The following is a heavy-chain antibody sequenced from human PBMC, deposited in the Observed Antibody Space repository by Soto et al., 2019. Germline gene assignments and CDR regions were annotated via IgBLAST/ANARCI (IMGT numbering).Heavy chain of an antibody. Sequence: QVQLVQSGAEVRTPGASVKISCKASGYTFRSHGVQWVRQAPGQRLEGVGWSNGGNGFTKYSQEFQARVTITRDTAAGTIYMELPSLTSDDTAVDDCARLSYSDAFDVWGQGTTVTVSS. V-gene: IGHV1-3*02. CDR3: ARLSYSDAFDV. CDR1: GYTFRSHG. D-gene: IGHD4-17*01. CDR2: SNGGNGFT. J-gene: IGHJ6*02.